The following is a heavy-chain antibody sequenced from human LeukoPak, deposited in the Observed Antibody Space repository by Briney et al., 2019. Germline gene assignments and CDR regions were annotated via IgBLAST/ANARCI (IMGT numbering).Heavy chain of an antibody. D-gene: IGHD4-17*01. J-gene: IGHJ4*02. CDR1: GFTFSSYS. V-gene: IGHV3-21*04. Sequence: GGSLRLSCAASGFTFSSYSMNWVRQAPGKGLEWVSSISGSSSYIYYADSVKGRFTISRDNAKNSLYLQMNSLRAEDTAVYYCARGFYGDYIIDYWGQGTLVTVSS. CDR2: ISGSSSYI. CDR3: ARGFYGDYIIDY.